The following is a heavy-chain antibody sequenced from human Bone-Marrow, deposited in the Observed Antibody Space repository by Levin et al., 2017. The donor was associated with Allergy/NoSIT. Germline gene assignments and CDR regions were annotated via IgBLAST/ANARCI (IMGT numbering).Heavy chain of an antibody. V-gene: IGHV5-51*01. CDR3: ARVGGDYGMDV. CDR2: IYPHTSET. CDR1: GYDFTSYW. D-gene: IGHD3-16*01. Sequence: TGESLKISCQASGYDFTSYWFAWVRQMSGKGLEWMGIIYPHTSETIYSPSFQGHAIISVDKSIGTAYLQWSSLKASATAIYYCARVGGDYGMDVWGRGTAVVVSS. J-gene: IGHJ6*02.